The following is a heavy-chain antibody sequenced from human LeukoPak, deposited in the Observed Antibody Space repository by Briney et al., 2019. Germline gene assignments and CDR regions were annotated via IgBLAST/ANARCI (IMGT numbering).Heavy chain of an antibody. D-gene: IGHD5-24*01. Sequence: GGSLQISGQGTGYNFTSYWIGGGRQLPGKGVEGMGIIYPGDSDTRNSPSSQGQLTISADKSISTAYLQWSSLKASGTAMYYCARRDGYNSRLDYWGQGTLVTVPS. CDR1: GYNFTSYW. CDR3: ARRDGYNSRLDY. J-gene: IGHJ4*02. CDR2: IYPGDSDT. V-gene: IGHV5-51*01.